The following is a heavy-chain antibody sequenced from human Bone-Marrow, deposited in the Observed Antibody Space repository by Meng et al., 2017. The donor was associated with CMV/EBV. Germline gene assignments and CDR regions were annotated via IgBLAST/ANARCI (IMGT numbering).Heavy chain of an antibody. CDR2: ISSSGSTI. J-gene: IGHJ4*02. CDR3: ARQGWELRPYYFDY. CDR1: GFTFSDYY. Sequence: GESLKISCAASGFTFSDYYMSWIRQAPGKGLEWVSYISSSGSTIYYADSVKGRFTISRDNAKNSLYLQMNSLRAEDTAVYYCARQGWELRPYYFDYCGQGTLVTVSS. D-gene: IGHD1-26*01. V-gene: IGHV3-11*01.